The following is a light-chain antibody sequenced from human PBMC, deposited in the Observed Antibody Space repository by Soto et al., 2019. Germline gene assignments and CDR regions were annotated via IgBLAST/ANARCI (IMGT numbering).Light chain of an antibody. CDR1: QSISSW. Sequence: TPMNQSPSTLSASVGDRVTITCRASQSISSWLAWYQQKPGKAPKLLIYDASSLESGVPSRFSGSGSGTEFTLTISSLQPDDFATYYCQQYNSYSTFGQGTMVDIK. V-gene: IGKV1-5*01. J-gene: IGKJ1*01. CDR2: DAS. CDR3: QQYNSYST.